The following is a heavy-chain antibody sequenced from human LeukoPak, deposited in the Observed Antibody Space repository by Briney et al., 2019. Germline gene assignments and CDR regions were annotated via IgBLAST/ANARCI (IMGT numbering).Heavy chain of an antibody. CDR3: ASFPPDSAAAAYFDY. CDR1: GYTFTSYG. CDR2: IIPIFGTA. Sequence: GASVKVSCKASGYTFTSYGISWVRQAPGQGLEWMGGIIPIFGTANYAQKFQGRVTITADESTSTAYMELSSLRSEDTAVYYCASFPPDSAAAAYFDYWGQGTLVTVSS. V-gene: IGHV1-69*13. J-gene: IGHJ4*02. D-gene: IGHD6-13*01.